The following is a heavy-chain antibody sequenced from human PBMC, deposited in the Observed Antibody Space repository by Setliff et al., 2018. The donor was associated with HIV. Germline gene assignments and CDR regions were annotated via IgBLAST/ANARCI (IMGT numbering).Heavy chain of an antibody. J-gene: IGHJ6*03. CDR1: GFNFSIYS. CDR3: ARTPIAAAANYYYYYMDV. D-gene: IGHD6-13*01. Sequence: GGSLRLSCAASGFNFSIYSMNWVRQAPGKGLEWVSSITVGRATYMYYADSMKGRFTISRDNAKNSLYLQISSLRAEDTAVYYCARTPIAAAANYYYYYMDVWGKGTAVTVSS. V-gene: IGHV3-21*01. CDR2: ITVGRATYM.